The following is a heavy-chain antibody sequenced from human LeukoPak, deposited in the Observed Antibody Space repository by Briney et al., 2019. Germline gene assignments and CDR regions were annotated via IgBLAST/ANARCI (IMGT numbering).Heavy chain of an antibody. J-gene: IGHJ4*02. V-gene: IGHV3-23*01. CDR1: GFTFSNYA. CDR3: VRDPNWGSGN. CDR2: ISIPGTTT. Sequence: PGGSLRLSCAAYGFTFSNYAMIWVRQAPGKGLEWDSIISIPGTTTYYADSVKGRFTISKDNSKNTLYLQMNSLRAEDTAVYYCVRDPNWGSGNWGQGTLVTVSS. D-gene: IGHD7-27*01.